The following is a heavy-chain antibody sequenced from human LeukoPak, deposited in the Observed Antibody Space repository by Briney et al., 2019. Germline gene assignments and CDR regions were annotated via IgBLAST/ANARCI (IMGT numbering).Heavy chain of an antibody. CDR2: IYRSESS. CDR1: GVSISGYY. Sequence: SETLSLTCSVSGVSISGYYWSWIRQPPGKQLEWIGYIYRSESSNYNPSLKSRVTISVDTSRSQLSLKLSSVTAADTAVYYCARNDGYHDMLTGYRAFDIWGPGTMVTVSS. V-gene: IGHV4-59*01. D-gene: IGHD3-9*01. CDR3: ARNDGYHDMLTGYRAFDI. J-gene: IGHJ3*02.